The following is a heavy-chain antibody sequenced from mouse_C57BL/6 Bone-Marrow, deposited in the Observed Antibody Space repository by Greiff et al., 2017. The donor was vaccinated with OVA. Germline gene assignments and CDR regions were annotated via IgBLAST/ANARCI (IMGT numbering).Heavy chain of an antibody. V-gene: IGHV14-4*01. CDR1: GFPITDDS. Sequence: EVQLQQSGAELVRPGASVTLSCTASGFPITDDSMHCVKQRPEQGLAWIGWIDPENGDTEYASKFQGKATITADTSSNTAYLQLSSLTSEDTAVYYCTSYGNFDYGGQGTTLTVSS. CDR3: TSYGNFDY. J-gene: IGHJ2*01. D-gene: IGHD2-1*01. CDR2: IDPENGDT.